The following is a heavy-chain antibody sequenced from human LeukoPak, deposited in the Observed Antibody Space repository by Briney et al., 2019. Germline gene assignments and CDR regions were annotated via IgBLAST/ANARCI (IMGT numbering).Heavy chain of an antibody. CDR1: GGSFSGYY. CDR2: INHSGST. Sequence: SETLSLTCAVYGGSFSGYYWSWIRQPPGKGLEWIGEINHSGSTNYNPSLKSRVTISVDTSKNQFSLKLSSVTAADTAVYYCARGPAGYCSSTSCYMLLGWWFDPWGQGTLVTVSS. D-gene: IGHD2-2*02. V-gene: IGHV4-34*01. CDR3: ARGPAGYCSSTSCYMLLGWWFDP. J-gene: IGHJ5*02.